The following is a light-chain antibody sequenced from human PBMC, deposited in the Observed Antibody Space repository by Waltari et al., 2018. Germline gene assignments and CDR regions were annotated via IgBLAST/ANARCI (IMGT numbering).Light chain of an antibody. CDR3: CSYAGRYTWV. CDR1: SSDVGSNNR. CDR2: DVD. J-gene: IGLJ3*02. V-gene: IGLV2-11*01. Sequence: QSALTPPRSVSGSPGQSVTISCTGASSDVGSNNRVSWYQQPPGKAPKLIIHDVDKRPSGVPDRFSGSKSGNTASMTISGLQGEDEADYYCCSYAGRYTWVFGGGTKLTVL.